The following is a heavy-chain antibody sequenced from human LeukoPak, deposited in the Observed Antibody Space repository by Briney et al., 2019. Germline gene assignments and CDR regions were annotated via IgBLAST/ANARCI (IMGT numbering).Heavy chain of an antibody. CDR1: GFTFSSYA. Sequence: GGSLRLSCAASGFTFSSYAMSWVRQAPGKGLEWVSAISGSGGSTYYADSVKGRFTISRDNSKNTLYLQMSSLRAEDTAVYYCAKGKASSGYYYGSGSYYFDYWGQGTLVTVSS. D-gene: IGHD3-10*01. CDR2: ISGSGGST. V-gene: IGHV3-23*01. J-gene: IGHJ4*02. CDR3: AKGKASSGYYYGSGSYYFDY.